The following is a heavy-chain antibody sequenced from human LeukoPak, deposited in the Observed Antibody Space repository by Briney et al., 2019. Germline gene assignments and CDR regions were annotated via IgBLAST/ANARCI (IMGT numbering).Heavy chain of an antibody. CDR3: AREGGFSSGWYHWYFDL. Sequence: GGSLRLSCAASGFTFSSYDMHWVRQATGKGLEWVSAISTAGDTYYPGSVKGRFTISRENAKNSLYLQMNSLRAGDTAVYYCAREGGFSSGWYHWYFDLWGRGTLVTVSS. J-gene: IGHJ2*01. CDR1: GFTFSSYD. D-gene: IGHD6-19*01. V-gene: IGHV3-13*04. CDR2: ISTAGDT.